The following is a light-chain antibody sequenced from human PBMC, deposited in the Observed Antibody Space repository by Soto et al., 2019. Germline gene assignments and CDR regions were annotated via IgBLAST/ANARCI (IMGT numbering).Light chain of an antibody. V-gene: IGKV1-39*01. CDR1: QSISSY. Sequence: DIQMTQSPSSLSASVGDRVTITCRASQSISSYLNWYQQKPGKAPKLLIYAASSLQSGVPSRFSGSDSGTEFTLTISGLQPDDFATYYCQQYYTYRTFGQGTKVDIK. J-gene: IGKJ1*01. CDR3: QQYYTYRT. CDR2: AAS.